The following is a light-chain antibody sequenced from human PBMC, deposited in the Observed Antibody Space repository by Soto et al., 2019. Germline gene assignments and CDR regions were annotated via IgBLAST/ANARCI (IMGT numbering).Light chain of an antibody. V-gene: IGKV3-20*01. CDR3: QQYGSSPKT. J-gene: IGKJ1*01. CDR1: QSVTSNY. Sequence: EIVLTQSPGTLSLSPGERATLSCRASQSVTSNYLAWYQQTPGQAPRLLFFGASIRATGIPDRFSGSGSGTDFTLTISRLEPEDFAVYYCQQYGSSPKTFGQGTKVDI. CDR2: GAS.